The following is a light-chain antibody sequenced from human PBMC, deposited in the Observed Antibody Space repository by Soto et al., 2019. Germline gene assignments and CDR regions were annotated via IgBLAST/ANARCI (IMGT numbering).Light chain of an antibody. V-gene: IGKV1-5*03. Sequence: DIQMTQSPSTLSASIGDRVTITCRASQTISTSLAWYQQKPGKAPKVLIYKASSLESGVPSRFSGSGSGTEFTLTISSLQPDDFATYHCQQYNSDWTFGQGTKGEIK. CDR1: QTISTS. CDR2: KAS. CDR3: QQYNSDWT. J-gene: IGKJ1*01.